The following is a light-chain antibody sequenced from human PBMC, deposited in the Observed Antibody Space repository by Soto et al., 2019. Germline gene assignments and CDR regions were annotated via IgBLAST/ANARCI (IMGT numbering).Light chain of an antibody. J-gene: IGKJ3*01. V-gene: IGKV1-27*01. CDR2: AAS. CDR1: QGISNF. CDR3: QKYNGAPPFT. Sequence: DIQMTQSPSSLSASVGDRVTITCRASQGISNFLAWYQQKPGKVPKLLSYAASTLESGVPSRVSGRGSGTDFTLTISRLQPEDVATYYCQKYNGAPPFTFGPGTKGDI.